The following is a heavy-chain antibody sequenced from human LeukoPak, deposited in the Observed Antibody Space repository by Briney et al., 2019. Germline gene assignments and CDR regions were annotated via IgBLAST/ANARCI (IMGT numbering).Heavy chain of an antibody. CDR1: GYTFTSYD. Sequence: ASVKVSCKASGYTFTSYDINWVRQATGQGLEWMGWMNPNSGNTGYAQKFQGRVTMTRDTSISTAYMELSRLRSDDTAVYYCARGGLGSSSWYRNYYMDVWGKGTTVTVSS. V-gene: IGHV1-8*01. D-gene: IGHD6-13*01. CDR3: ARGGLGSSSWYRNYYMDV. J-gene: IGHJ6*03. CDR2: MNPNSGNT.